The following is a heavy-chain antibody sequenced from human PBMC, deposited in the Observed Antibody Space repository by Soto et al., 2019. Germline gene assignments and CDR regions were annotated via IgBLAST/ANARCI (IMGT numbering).Heavy chain of an antibody. D-gene: IGHD3-22*01. CDR2: IYYSGST. J-gene: IGHJ4*02. CDR3: ARSGNYDSSGYYFDF. CDR1: GGSISSGGYY. V-gene: IGHV4-31*03. Sequence: PSETLSLTCTVSGGSISSGGYYWNWIRQHPGKGLEWIGYIYYSGSTYYNPSLKSRVTISMDTSKNQFSLKLRSVTAADTAVYYCARSGNYDSSGYYFDFWGQGTLVTVS.